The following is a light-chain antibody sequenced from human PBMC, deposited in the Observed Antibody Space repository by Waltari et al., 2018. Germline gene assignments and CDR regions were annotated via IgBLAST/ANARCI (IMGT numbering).Light chain of an antibody. CDR1: QSVNNK. CDR3: QHRSSWPLT. CDR2: AAS. V-gene: IGKV3-11*01. J-gene: IGKJ4*01. Sequence: EIVLTQSPATLSLSPGDRATLSCRASQSVNNKLAWYQQKPGQAPRLLIYAASTRATGVPVRFSGSGSGTDLTLSISSLEPEDFAVYYCQHRSSWPLTFGGGTKLEIK.